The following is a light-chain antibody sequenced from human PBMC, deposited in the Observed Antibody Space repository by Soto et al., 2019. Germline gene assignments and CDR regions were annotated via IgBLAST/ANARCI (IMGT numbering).Light chain of an antibody. CDR1: QTIDKK. CDR2: DAS. J-gene: IGKJ1*01. CDR3: QQYDLYWT. Sequence: DIQLTQSPSMQSASVGDRVTITCRASQTIDKKLAWYQQKPGKAPKLLIFDASTLETGVPLRFSGSGSGTEFPLSINSLQPEDFGTYFCQQYDLYWTFGQGTKVEI. V-gene: IGKV1-5*01.